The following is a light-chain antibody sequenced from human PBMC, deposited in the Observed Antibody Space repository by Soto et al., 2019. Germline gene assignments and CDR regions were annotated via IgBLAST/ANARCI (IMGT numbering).Light chain of an antibody. J-gene: IGKJ1*01. CDR1: QSVSSN. V-gene: IGKV3-15*01. CDR3: HQYNDWPPV. Sequence: EIVMTQSPATLSVSPGERATLSCRASQSVSSNLAWYQQKPGQAPRLLIYGASTRATGIPARFSGSGSGTEFTLTISSLQSEDFAVYYCHQYNDWPPVFGQGTRVEIK. CDR2: GAS.